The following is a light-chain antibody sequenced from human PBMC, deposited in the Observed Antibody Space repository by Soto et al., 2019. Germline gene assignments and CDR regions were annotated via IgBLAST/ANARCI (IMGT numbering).Light chain of an antibody. CDR3: GAWDDRLHGYV. V-gene: IGLV1-44*01. CDR1: NSNIATYA. Sequence: QSVLTQPPSASGTPGQRVTTSCSGTNSNIATYAVNWYQQYPGTAPTLLIYGNDQRPSGVPDRFSGSKSDTSASLAISGLQSEDEADYYCGAWDDRLHGYVFGTGTKVTVL. J-gene: IGLJ1*01. CDR2: GND.